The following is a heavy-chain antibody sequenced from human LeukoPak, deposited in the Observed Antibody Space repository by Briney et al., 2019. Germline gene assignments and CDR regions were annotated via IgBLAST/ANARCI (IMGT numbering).Heavy chain of an antibody. Sequence: GGSLRLSCAASGSTFSSYSMNWVRQAPGKGLEWVSYISISSSTIYYADSVKGRFTISRDNSKNTLFLQMDSLRPENTAVYYCAKGECIRCLKGDCPFDYWGQGTLVTVSS. J-gene: IGHJ4*02. CDR3: AKGECIRCLKGDCPFDY. D-gene: IGHD2-21*01. CDR1: GSTFSSYS. CDR2: ISISSSTI. V-gene: IGHV3-48*04.